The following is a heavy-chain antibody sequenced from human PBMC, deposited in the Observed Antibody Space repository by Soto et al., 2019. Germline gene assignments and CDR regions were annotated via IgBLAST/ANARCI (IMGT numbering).Heavy chain of an antibody. V-gene: IGHV4-31*03. CDR3: ARDEASSGRFDY. J-gene: IGHJ4*02. D-gene: IGHD6-19*01. CDR1: GGSISSGGYY. Sequence: SETLSLTCTVSGGSISSGGYYWSWIRQHPGKGLEWIGYIYYSGSTYYNPSLKSRVTISVDTSKNQFSLKLSSVTAADTAVYYCARDEASSGRFDYWGQGTLVTV. CDR2: IYYSGST.